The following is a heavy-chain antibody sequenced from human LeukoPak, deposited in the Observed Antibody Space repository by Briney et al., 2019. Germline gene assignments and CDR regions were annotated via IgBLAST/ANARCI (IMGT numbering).Heavy chain of an antibody. CDR2: ISGSGGST. CDR3: ASPPSHYHYGSGSYLEYFQH. J-gene: IGHJ1*01. V-gene: IGHV3-23*01. Sequence: GSLRLSCAASGFTFSSYAMSWVRQAPGKGLEWVSAISGSGGSTYYADSVKGRFTISRDNSKNTLYLQMNSLRAEDTAVYYCASPPSHYHYGSGSYLEYFQHWGQGTLVTVSS. D-gene: IGHD3-10*01. CDR1: GFTFSSYA.